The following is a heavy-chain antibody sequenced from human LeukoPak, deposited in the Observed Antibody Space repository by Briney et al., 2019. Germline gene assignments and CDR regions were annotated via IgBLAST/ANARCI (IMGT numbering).Heavy chain of an antibody. J-gene: IGHJ4*02. D-gene: IGHD3-3*01. CDR2: INGDESST. Sequence: QSGGSLRLSCAASAFTFNTYWMHWVRQVPGRGLEWVSRINGDESSTNYADSVKGRFTISRDNAKDTLYLHMNSLTAEDTAVYYCARGAEWAYYFDYWGQGTLVTVSS. V-gene: IGHV3-74*01. CDR1: AFTFNTYW. CDR3: ARGAEWAYYFDY.